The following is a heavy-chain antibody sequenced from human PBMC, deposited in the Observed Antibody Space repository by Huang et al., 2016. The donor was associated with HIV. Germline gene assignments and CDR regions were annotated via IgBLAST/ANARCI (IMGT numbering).Heavy chain of an antibody. CDR1: GFSFSSHR. CDR3: AREGTYSFGVNAYDF. D-gene: IGHD5-18*01. J-gene: IGHJ3*01. CDR2: MSSRDNYV. Sequence: EVQLVESGGGLVQPGGSLRRSCAVSGFSFSSHRLKWVRQAPGKGLEWVSDMSSRDNYVYYADSVKGRFTISRDKAKNSLYLQMNDLRGENTTFYYCAREGTYSFGVNAYDFWGQGTMVTVSS. V-gene: IGHV3-48*03.